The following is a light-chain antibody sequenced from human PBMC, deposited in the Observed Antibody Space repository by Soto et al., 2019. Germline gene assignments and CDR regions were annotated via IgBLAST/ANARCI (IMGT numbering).Light chain of an antibody. Sequence: EIVLTQSTATLTLSPGERATLPCRASQSVSDYLAWYQQKPGQAPRLLIYDASNRATGIPARFSGSGSGTDFTLTISSLEPEDFAVYYCQQRSNWPPITFGQGTRLEIK. CDR1: QSVSDY. CDR3: QQRSNWPPIT. J-gene: IGKJ5*01. CDR2: DAS. V-gene: IGKV3-11*01.